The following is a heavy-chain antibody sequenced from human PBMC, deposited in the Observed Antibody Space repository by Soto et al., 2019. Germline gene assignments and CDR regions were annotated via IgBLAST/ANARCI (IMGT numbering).Heavy chain of an antibody. V-gene: IGHV6-1*01. Sequence: SQTLSLTCAISRDSVSSNSAAWNWIRQSPSRGLEWLGRTHYRSKWYNDYAVSVRSRITINPDTSKNQFSLQLNSVTPEDTAVYYCGRSVRGHGVKYFDYWGQGTLVTVSS. CDR1: RDSVSSNSAA. J-gene: IGHJ4*02. D-gene: IGHD3-10*01. CDR2: THYRSKWYN. CDR3: GRSVRGHGVKYFDY.